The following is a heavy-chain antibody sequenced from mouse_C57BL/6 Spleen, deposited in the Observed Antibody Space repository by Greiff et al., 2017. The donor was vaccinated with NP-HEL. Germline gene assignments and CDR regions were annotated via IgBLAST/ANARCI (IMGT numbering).Heavy chain of an antibody. CDR2: IDPENGDT. CDR1: GFNIKDDY. Sequence: EVQLQESGAELVRPGASVKLSCTASGFNIKDDYMHWVKQRPEQGLEWIGWIDPENGDTEYASKFQGKATITADTSSNTAYLQLSSLTSEDTAVYYCTTAVVATLRYFDYWGQGTTLTVSS. J-gene: IGHJ2*01. D-gene: IGHD1-1*01. V-gene: IGHV14-4*01. CDR3: TTAVVATLRYFDY.